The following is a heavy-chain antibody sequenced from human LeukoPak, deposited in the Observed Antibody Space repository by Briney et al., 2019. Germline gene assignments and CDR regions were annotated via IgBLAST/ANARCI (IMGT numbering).Heavy chain of an antibody. V-gene: IGHV3-21*01. D-gene: IGHD3-22*01. CDR2: ISSSSSYI. Sequence: GGSLRLSCAASGFTFSSYSMNWVRQAPGKGLEWVSSISSSSSYIYYADSLKGRFTISRDNAKNSLYLQMNSLRAEDTAVYYCARDSYYYDSSGKTGYYMDVWGKGTTVTVSS. J-gene: IGHJ6*03. CDR3: ARDSYYYDSSGKTGYYMDV. CDR1: GFTFSSYS.